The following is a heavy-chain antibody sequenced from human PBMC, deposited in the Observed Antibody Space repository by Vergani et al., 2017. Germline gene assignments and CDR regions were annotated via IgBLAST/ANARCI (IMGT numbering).Heavy chain of an antibody. CDR2: ISAYNGNT. D-gene: IGHD3-22*01. CDR1: GYTFTSYG. J-gene: IGHJ3*02. CDR3: ARDSSGYYHHDAFDI. V-gene: IGHV1-18*01. Sequence: QVQLVQSGAEVKKPGASVKVSCKASGYTFTSYGISWVRQAPGQGLEWMGWISAYNGNTNYAQKLQGRVTITADKSTSTAYMELSSLRSEDTAVYYCARDSSGYYHHDAFDIWGQGTMVTVSS.